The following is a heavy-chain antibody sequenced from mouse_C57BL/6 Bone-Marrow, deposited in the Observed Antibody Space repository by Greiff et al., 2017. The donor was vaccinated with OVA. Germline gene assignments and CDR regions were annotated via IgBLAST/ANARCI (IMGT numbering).Heavy chain of an antibody. D-gene: IGHD1-1*01. Sequence: VQLQQSGAELVKPGASVKLSCKASGYTFTSYWMHWVKQRPGRGLEWIGRIDPNSGGTKYNEKFKSKATLTVDKADSTAYMQLSSLTSEDSAVYYCAGSRYYGSNYWYFDVWGKGTTVTVSS. CDR3: AGSRYYGSNYWYFDV. V-gene: IGHV1-72*01. CDR2: IDPNSGGT. CDR1: GYTFTSYW. J-gene: IGHJ1*03.